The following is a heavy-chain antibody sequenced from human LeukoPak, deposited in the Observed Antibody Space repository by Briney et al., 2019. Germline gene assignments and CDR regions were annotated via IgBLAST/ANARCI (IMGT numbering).Heavy chain of an antibody. D-gene: IGHD2-21*02. J-gene: IGHJ5*02. V-gene: IGHV4-39*01. CDR2: IYYSGST. CDR3: ARKSHLVTHNWFDP. Sequence: SETLSLTCTVSGGSISSSSYYWGWIRQPPGTGLEWIGSIYYSGSTDYNPSLKSRVTISVDTSKNQFSLKLSSVTAADTAVYYCARKSHLVTHNWFDPWGQGTLVTVSS. CDR1: GGSISSSSYY.